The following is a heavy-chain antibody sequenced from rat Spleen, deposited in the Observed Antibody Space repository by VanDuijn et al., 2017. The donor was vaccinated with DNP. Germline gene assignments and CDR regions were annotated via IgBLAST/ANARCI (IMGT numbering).Heavy chain of an antibody. D-gene: IGHD1-4*01. CDR1: GFTFSNYA. J-gene: IGHJ2*01. V-gene: IGHV5-27*01. CDR2: ITKSGDST. CDR3: TTGYGY. Sequence: EVQLVESGGGLVQPGRSLKLSCAASGFTFSNYAMAWVRQAPTKGLEWVASITKSGDSTYYRDSVKGRFTISRDNAKITLYLQMDSLRSEDTATYYCTTGYGYWGQGVMVTVSS.